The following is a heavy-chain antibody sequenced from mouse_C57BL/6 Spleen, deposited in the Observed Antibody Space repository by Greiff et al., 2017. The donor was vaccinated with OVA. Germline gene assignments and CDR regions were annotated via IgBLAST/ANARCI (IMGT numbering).Heavy chain of an antibody. CDR2: IHPNSGST. V-gene: IGHV1-64*01. CDR3: ARGELGGGTRYFDY. J-gene: IGHJ2*01. CDR1: GYTFTSYW. Sequence: QVQLQQPGAELVKPGASVKLSCKASGYTFTSYWMHWVKQRPGQGLEWIGMIHPNSGSTNYNEKFKSKATLTVDKSSSTAYMQLISLTTEDSAVYYCARGELGGGTRYFDYWGQGTTLTVSS. D-gene: IGHD4-1*01.